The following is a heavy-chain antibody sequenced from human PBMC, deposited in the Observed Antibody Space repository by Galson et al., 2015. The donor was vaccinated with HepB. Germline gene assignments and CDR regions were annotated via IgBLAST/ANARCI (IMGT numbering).Heavy chain of an antibody. Sequence: SLRLSCAASGFTFDTYAVSWVRQAPGKGLEWVSAISVTGGSTYYADSVKGRFTISRDTSKNTLFLQMNSLRAEDTAVYYCAKERREEFDYWGQGTLVTVSS. J-gene: IGHJ4*02. CDR1: GFTFDTYA. CDR2: ISVTGGST. CDR3: AKERREEFDY. V-gene: IGHV3-23*01.